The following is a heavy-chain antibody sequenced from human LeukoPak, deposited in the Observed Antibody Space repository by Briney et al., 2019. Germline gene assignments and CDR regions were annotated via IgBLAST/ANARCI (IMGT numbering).Heavy chain of an antibody. CDR3: ARGQEGFDY. CDR1: GYTFTSNY. V-gene: IGHV1-46*01. Sequence: ASVKVSCKASGYTFTSNYIHWVRQAPGQGLEWMEMIYPRDGSTSYAQKFQGRVTVTRDTSTSTVHMELSGLRSEDTAVYYCARGQEGFDYWGQGTLVTVSS. J-gene: IGHJ4*02. CDR2: IYPRDGST.